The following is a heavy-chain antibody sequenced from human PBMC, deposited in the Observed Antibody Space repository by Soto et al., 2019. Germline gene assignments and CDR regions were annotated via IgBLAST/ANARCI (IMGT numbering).Heavy chain of an antibody. J-gene: IGHJ4*02. CDR1: GFSFSDFG. D-gene: IGHD3-10*01. Sequence: QVQLVESGGGVVHPGRSLRLSCAASGFSFSDFGMHWVRQAPGKGLEWLALISSDGSNKFYADSVRGRFTVSRDRSENTMHLHMNAVRIDDTSMYYCAKDFSRGPSGMSLDSLGQGTLVIVSS. CDR2: ISSDGSNK. V-gene: IGHV3-30*18. CDR3: AKDFSRGPSGMSLDS.